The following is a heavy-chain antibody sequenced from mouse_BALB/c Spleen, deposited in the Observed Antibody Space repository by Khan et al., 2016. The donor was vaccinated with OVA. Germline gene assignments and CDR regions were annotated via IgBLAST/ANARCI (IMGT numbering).Heavy chain of an antibody. CDR2: INPYNDGA. Sequence: QLKQSGPELVKPGASVKMSCKASGYTFTRYVMHWVKQKPGQGLEWIGYINPYNDGAKYNEKFKGKATLTSDKSSSTADMELNSLTSEDSAVYYCARPGNRYERVFDYWGQGTTLTVSS. D-gene: IGHD2-14*01. CDR3: ARPGNRYERVFDY. CDR1: GYTFTRYV. V-gene: IGHV1S136*01. J-gene: IGHJ2*01.